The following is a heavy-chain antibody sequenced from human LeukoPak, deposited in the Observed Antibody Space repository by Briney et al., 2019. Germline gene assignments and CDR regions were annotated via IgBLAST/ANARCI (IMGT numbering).Heavy chain of an antibody. CDR2: IKSKTDGGTT. J-gene: IGHJ1*01. CDR3: TTDMTIMITFGGVIAARYFQH. Sequence: PGGSLRLSCVASGFTFHNAWVSWVRQAPGKGLEWVGRIKSKTDGGTTDYAAPVKGRFTISRDDSKNTLYLQMNSLKTEDTAVYYCTTDMTIMITFGGVIAARYFQHWGQGTLVTVSS. D-gene: IGHD3-16*02. CDR1: GFTFHNAW. V-gene: IGHV3-15*01.